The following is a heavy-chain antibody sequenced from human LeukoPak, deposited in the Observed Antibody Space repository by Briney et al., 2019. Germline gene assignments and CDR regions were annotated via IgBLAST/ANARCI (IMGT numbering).Heavy chain of an antibody. CDR3: AKFLPTHIVVANYYFDY. CDR1: GFTFSSYD. J-gene: IGHJ4*02. V-gene: IGHV3-23*01. CDR2: ISGSGGST. D-gene: IGHD2-21*01. Sequence: GGSLRLSCAASGFTFSSYDMSWVRQAPGKGLEWVSAISGSGGSTYYADSVKGRFTISRDNSKNTLYLQMNSLRAEDTAVYYCAKFLPTHIVVANYYFDYWGQGTLVTVSS.